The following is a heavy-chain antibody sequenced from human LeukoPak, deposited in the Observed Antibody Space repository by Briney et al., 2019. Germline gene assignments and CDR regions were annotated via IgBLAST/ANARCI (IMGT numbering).Heavy chain of an antibody. CDR1: GGSFSGYY. Sequence: SETLSLTCAVYGGSFSGYYWSWIRQPPGKGLEWIGEINHSGSTNYNPSLKSRVTISVDTSENQFSLKLSSVTAADTAVYYCARSLRYDAFDIWGQGTMVTVSS. CDR2: INHSGST. CDR3: ARSLRYDAFDI. J-gene: IGHJ3*02. V-gene: IGHV4-34*01. D-gene: IGHD4-17*01.